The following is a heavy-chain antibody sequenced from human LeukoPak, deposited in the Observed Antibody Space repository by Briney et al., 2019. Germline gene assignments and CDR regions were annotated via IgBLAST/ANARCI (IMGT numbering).Heavy chain of an antibody. J-gene: IGHJ3*02. D-gene: IGHD4-23*01. CDR2: IYSGGTT. Sequence: AGGSLRLSCAASGFTVSSNYMSWVRQAPGKGLEWVSVIYSGGTTYYADSVKGRFTISRDNSKNTLYLQMNSLRAEDTAVYYCATNPNSPVGAFDIWGQGTMVTVSS. CDR3: ATNPNSPVGAFDI. V-gene: IGHV3-53*01. CDR1: GFTVSSNY.